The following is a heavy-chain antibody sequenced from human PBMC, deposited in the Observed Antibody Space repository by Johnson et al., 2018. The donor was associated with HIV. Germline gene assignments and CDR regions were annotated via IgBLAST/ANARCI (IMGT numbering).Heavy chain of an antibody. V-gene: IGHV3-30-3*01. Sequence: QMLLVESGGGVVQPGRSLRLSCAASGFTFSSYAMHCVRQAPGKGLEWVAVISYDGSNKYYADSVKGRFTISRDNSKNTLYLQMNSLRAEDTAVYYCATDVYPGPRYQLLHRGIWGHGTMITVSS. CDR3: ATDVYPGPRYQLLHRGI. J-gene: IGHJ3*02. CDR1: GFTFSSYA. CDR2: ISYDGSNK. D-gene: IGHD2-2*01.